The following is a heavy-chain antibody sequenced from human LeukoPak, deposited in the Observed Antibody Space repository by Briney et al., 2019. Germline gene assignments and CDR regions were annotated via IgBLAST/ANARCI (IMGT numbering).Heavy chain of an antibody. CDR2: ISGYNGNT. CDR3: ARDVDSTMVLFDY. D-gene: IGHD4/OR15-4a*01. CDR1: GYTFSSYG. Sequence: ASVKLSFKASGYTFSSYGISWVRQAPGQGLEWMGWISGYNGNTKYAQKVQDRVTMTTDTSTSTAYMELRSLRSDDTAVYYCARDVDSTMVLFDYWGQGTLVTVSS. V-gene: IGHV1-18*01. J-gene: IGHJ4*02.